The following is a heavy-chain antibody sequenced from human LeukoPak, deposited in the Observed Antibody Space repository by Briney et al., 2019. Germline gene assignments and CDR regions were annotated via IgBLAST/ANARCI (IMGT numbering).Heavy chain of an antibody. V-gene: IGHV1-3*01. D-gene: IGHD3-22*01. CDR2: INAVNGTT. CDR3: ARATYYYDSSDLGNAFDM. Sequence: ASVKVSCRASGYTFTTYAVHWVRQAPGQGLEWMGWINAVNGTTKYSQKFQGRVTITRDTPASTAYMDLSSLRSEDTAVYYCARATYYYDSSDLGNAFDMWGPGTMVTVS. CDR1: GYTFTTYA. J-gene: IGHJ3*02.